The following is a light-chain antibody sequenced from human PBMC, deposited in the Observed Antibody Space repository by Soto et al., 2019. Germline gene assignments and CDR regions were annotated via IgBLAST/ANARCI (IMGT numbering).Light chain of an antibody. CDR1: QSITSNY. J-gene: IGKJ1*01. CDR2: AAS. CDR3: QQYHRPTRA. V-gene: IGKV3-20*01. Sequence: EVVFTQSPGTLSLSPGERATLSCRASQSITSNYLAWYQQKPGQAPRPLIFAASRRAAGIPDRFSGGGAGTQFTLTINSLAPEDFAVDYCQQYHRPTRAFGQGTKVDIK.